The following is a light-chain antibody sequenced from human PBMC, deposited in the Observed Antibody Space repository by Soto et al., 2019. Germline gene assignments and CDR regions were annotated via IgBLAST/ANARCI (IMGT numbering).Light chain of an antibody. CDR1: SSDIGTFNY. V-gene: IGLV2-11*01. Sequence: QSVLTQPPSVSGSPGHSVTISCIGTSSDIGTFNYVSWHQQRPGKAPRLIIYDVFQRPSGVPDRFSASKSGITASLTISGLQAEDEAHYYCCSYAAGDSFKFGGGTKVTVL. CDR2: DVF. J-gene: IGLJ3*02. CDR3: CSYAAGDSFK.